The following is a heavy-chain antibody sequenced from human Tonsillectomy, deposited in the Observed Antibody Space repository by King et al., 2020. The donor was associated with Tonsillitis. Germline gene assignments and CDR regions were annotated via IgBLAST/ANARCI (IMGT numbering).Heavy chain of an antibody. V-gene: IGHV5-10-1*03. J-gene: IGHJ4*02. CDR2: IDPSDSYT. CDR1: GYSFTSYW. Sequence: VQLVESGAEVKKPGESLRISCKGSGYSFTSYWISWVHQMPGKGLEWMGRIDPSDSYTNYSPSFQGHVTISADKSISTAYLQWSSLKASDTAMYYCAREVFSSEPGDYFDYWGQGTLVTVSS. D-gene: IGHD6-19*01. CDR3: AREVFSSEPGDYFDY.